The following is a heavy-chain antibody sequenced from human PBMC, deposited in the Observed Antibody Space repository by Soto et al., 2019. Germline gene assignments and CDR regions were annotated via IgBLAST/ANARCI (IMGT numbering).Heavy chain of an antibody. CDR2: ISYDGSDK. J-gene: IGHJ4*02. D-gene: IGHD6-13*01. Sequence: QVQLVESGGGVVQPGRSLRLSCAASGFTFSSYGMHWVRQAPGKGLEWVALISYDGSDKYYADSVKGRFTISRDNSKTALYLQRNSLRVEDTAVYYCGAGQYFSHYWGQEPLVTVSS. V-gene: IGHV3-30*03. CDR1: GFTFSSYG. CDR3: GAGQYFSHY.